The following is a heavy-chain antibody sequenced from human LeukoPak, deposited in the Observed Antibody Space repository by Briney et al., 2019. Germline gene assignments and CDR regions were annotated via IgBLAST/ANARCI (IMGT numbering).Heavy chain of an antibody. CDR2: IIPIFGTA. J-gene: IGHJ3*02. CDR3: AREEYSSPSLIDAFDI. CDR1: GGTFSSYA. Sequence: SVKVSCKASGGTFSSYAISWVRQAPGQGLEWMGGIIPIFGTANYAQKFQGRVTITADESTSTAYMGLSSLRSEDTAVYYCAREEYSSPSLIDAFDIWGQGTMVTVSS. D-gene: IGHD6-6*01. V-gene: IGHV1-69*13.